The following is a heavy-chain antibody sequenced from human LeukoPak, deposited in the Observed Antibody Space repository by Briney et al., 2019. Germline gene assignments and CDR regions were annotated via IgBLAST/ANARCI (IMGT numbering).Heavy chain of an antibody. CDR3: ARDDYSSGYYLDY. D-gene: IGHD3-22*01. CDR1: GYTFTGYY. V-gene: IGHV1-2*06. J-gene: IGHJ4*02. CDR2: INPNSGGT. Sequence: GPSVKVSCKASGYTFTGYYMHWGRQAPGQGLEWMGRINPNSGGTNHAQKFQGRVTMTRDTSISTAYMELSRLRSDDTAVYYCARDDYSSGYYLDYWGQGTLVTVSS.